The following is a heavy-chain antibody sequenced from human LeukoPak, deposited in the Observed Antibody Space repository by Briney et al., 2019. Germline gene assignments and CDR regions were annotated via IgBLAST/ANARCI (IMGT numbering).Heavy chain of an antibody. D-gene: IGHD2-2*01. CDR2: IKEDGSGK. Sequence: GGSLRLSCAASGFTFSTYWMFWVRQAPGKGLECVANIKEDGSGKYYVDSVKGRFSISRDNAKNSLYLQINSLRAEDTAVYYCAREKYCSSTNCYPLFDPWGQGTLVTVSS. J-gene: IGHJ5*02. CDR3: AREKYCSSTNCYPLFDP. V-gene: IGHV3-7*01. CDR1: GFTFSTYW.